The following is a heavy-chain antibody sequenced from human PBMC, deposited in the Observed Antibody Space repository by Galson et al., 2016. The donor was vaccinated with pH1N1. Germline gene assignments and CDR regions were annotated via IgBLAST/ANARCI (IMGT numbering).Heavy chain of an antibody. V-gene: IGHV4-39*01. Sequence: TLSLTCTVSGGSISSSSYYWGWIRQPPGKGLEWIGSIYYSGSTYYNSSLKSRVTISVDTSKNQFSLKLSSVTATDTAVYYCARSLMNQFEAFDIWGQGTMVTVSS. CDR2: IYYSGST. CDR1: GGSISSSSYY. J-gene: IGHJ3*02. CDR3: ARSLMNQFEAFDI. D-gene: IGHD1-14*01.